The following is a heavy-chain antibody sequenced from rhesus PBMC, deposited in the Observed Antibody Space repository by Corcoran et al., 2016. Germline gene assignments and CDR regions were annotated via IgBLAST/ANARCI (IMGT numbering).Heavy chain of an antibody. J-gene: IGHJ4*01. CDR2: INGNSGRT. CDR3: ARLNTVTTNSFDY. Sequence: QVQLQESGPGLVKPSETLSLTCAVSGGSFSSYWWSWIRQPPGKGLEWIGEINGNSGRTNYNPSLKSRVTISKDASKNQFSPKLSSLTAADTAVYDCARLNTVTTNSFDYWGQGVLVTVSS. D-gene: IGHD4-23*01. V-gene: IGHV4-80*01. CDR1: GGSFSSYW.